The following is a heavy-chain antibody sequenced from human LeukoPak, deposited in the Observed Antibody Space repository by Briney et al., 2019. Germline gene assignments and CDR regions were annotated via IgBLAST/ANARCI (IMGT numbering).Heavy chain of an antibody. CDR3: AKGGSGWLFDY. J-gene: IGHJ4*02. V-gene: IGHV3-23*01. Sequence: GGSLRLSCAPSGFTFGSYAMGSVRQAPGKGLEWVSGISGSGGSTYYADSVKGRFTISRDNSKNTLYLQMNSLRAEDTAVYYCAKGGSGWLFDYWGQGTLVTVSS. CDR2: ISGSGGST. CDR1: GFTFGSYA. D-gene: IGHD6-19*01.